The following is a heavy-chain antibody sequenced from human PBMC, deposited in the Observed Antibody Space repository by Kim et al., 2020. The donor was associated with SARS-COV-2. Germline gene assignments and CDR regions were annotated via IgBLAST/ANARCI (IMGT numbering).Heavy chain of an antibody. CDR3: ARMVAASRRKYGMDV. CDR2: ISAYNGNT. J-gene: IGHJ6*02. D-gene: IGHD2-15*01. Sequence: ASVKVSCKASGYTFTSYGISWVRQAPGQGLEWMGWISAYNGNTNYAQKLQGRVTMTTDTSTSTAYMELRSLRSDDTAVYYCARMVAASRRKYGMDVWGQGTTVTVSS. CDR1: GYTFTSYG. V-gene: IGHV1-18*01.